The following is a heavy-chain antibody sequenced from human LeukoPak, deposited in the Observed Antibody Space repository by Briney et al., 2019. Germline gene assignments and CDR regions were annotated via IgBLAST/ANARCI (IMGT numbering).Heavy chain of an antibody. CDR3: ARGMKVVGATDY. D-gene: IGHD1-26*01. J-gene: IGHJ4*02. Sequence: EASVKVSCKASGGTFSSYAISWVRQAPGQGLEWMGGIIPIFGTANYAQKFQGRVTITADESTSTAYMELSSLRSEDTAVYYCARGMKVVGATDYWGQGTLVTVSS. CDR2: IIPIFGTA. V-gene: IGHV1-69*13. CDR1: GGTFSSYA.